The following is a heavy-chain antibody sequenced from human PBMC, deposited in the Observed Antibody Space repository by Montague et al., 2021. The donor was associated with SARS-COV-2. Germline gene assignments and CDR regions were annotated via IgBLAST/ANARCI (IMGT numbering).Heavy chain of an antibody. CDR3: AKDGGNEYGSGDYYGMDV. CDR1: GFTFNNYE. CDR2: ISSSGSST. V-gene: IGHV3-48*03. D-gene: IGHD3-10*01. J-gene: IGHJ6*02. Sequence: SLRLSCAASGFTFNNYEMNWVRQAPGKGLEWVSYISSSGSSTYYADSVKGRFTISRDNAKNSLYLQMNSLRAEDTAVYYCAKDGGNEYGSGDYYGMDVWGQGTTVTVSS.